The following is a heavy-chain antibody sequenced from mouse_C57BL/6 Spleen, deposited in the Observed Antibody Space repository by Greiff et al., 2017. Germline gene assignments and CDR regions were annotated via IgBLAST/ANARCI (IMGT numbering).Heavy chain of an antibody. CDR2: INPSTGGT. J-gene: IGHJ2*01. D-gene: IGHD1-1*01. Sequence: EVQLQQSGPELVKPGASVKISCTASGYSFTGYYMNWVKQSPEKSLEWIGEINPSTGGTTYNQKFKAKATLTVDKSSSTAYMQLKSLTSEDSAVYYCARPNYCGSSRYYFDCWGQSTTLTVSS. V-gene: IGHV1-42*01. CDR1: GYSFTGYY. CDR3: ARPNYCGSSRYYFDC.